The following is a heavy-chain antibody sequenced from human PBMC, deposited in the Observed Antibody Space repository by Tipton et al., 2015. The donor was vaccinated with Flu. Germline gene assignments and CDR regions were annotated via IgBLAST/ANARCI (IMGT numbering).Heavy chain of an antibody. V-gene: IGHV1-2*02. CDR1: GYTFTGYY. CDR3: ARAHYYGSGSVDY. Sequence: QVQLVQSGAEVKKPGAPVKVSCKTSGYTFTGYYIHWVRQAPGQGLEWMGWINPYSGGANYAQNFQGRVTITRDTSISTAYMELTRLTSGDTAVFYCARAHYYGSGSVDYWGQGTLVTVSS. D-gene: IGHD3-10*01. CDR2: INPYSGGA. J-gene: IGHJ4*02.